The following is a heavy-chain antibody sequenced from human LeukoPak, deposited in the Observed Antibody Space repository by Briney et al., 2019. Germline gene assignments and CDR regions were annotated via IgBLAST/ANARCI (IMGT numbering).Heavy chain of an antibody. CDR1: GYTFTDYY. V-gene: IGHV1-69*05. D-gene: IGHD5-18*01. CDR3: ARGTTSMVTNNWFDP. CDR2: IIPIFGSA. J-gene: IGHJ5*02. Sequence: SVKVSCKASGYTFTDYYIHWVRQAPGQGLEWMGGIIPIFGSANYAQKFQGRVTITTDESTRTAYMELSSLRSADTAVYYCARGTTSMVTNNWFDPWGQGALVTVSS.